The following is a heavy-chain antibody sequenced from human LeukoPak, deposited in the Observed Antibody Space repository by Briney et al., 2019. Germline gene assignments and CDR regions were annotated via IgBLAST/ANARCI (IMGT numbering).Heavy chain of an antibody. D-gene: IGHD3-10*01. J-gene: IGHJ6*04. CDR3: AKGEGLLWSGADYYYYYGMDV. CDR2: ISGSGGST. V-gene: IGHV3-23*01. CDR1: GFTLSSYA. Sequence: GGSLRLSCAASGFTLSSYAMSWVRQAPGKGLEWVSAISGSGGSTYYADSVKGRFTISRDNSKNTLYLQMNSLRAEDTAVYYCAKGEGLLWSGADYYYYYGMDVWGKGTTVTVSS.